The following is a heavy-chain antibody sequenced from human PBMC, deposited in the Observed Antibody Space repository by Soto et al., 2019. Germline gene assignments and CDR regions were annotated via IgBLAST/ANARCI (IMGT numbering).Heavy chain of an antibody. CDR1: GYTFTSFD. V-gene: IGHV1-8*01. CDR3: AGDTYYDILTGLDP. Sequence: ASVKVSCKASGYTFTSFDINWVRQASGQGLEWMGWMNPNSGNTIYAQKFQGRVTMTRNTSINTAYMELSSLRSEDTAVYYCAGDTYYDILTGLDPWGQGTLVTVSS. D-gene: IGHD3-9*01. CDR2: MNPNSGNT. J-gene: IGHJ5*02.